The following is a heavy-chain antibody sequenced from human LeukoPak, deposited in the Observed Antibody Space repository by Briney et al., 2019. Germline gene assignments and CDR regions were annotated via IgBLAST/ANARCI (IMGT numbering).Heavy chain of an antibody. CDR3: ARDRSVAAAGTGY. D-gene: IGHD6-13*01. J-gene: IGHJ4*02. Sequence: PGGSLRLSCAVSGFTFSSYAMNWVRQAPGKGLEWVSAISGSGGGTYYADSVKGRFTISRDNAKNSLYLQMNSLRAEDTAVYYCARDRSVAAAGTGYWGQGTLVTVSS. CDR1: GFTFSSYA. CDR2: ISGSGGGT. V-gene: IGHV3-23*01.